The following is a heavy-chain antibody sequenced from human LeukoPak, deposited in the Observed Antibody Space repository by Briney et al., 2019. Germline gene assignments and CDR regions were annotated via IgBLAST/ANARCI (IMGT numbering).Heavy chain of an antibody. J-gene: IGHJ4*02. CDR2: IYSGGST. V-gene: IGHV3-53*01. CDR3: ARDPGGGSSGPLDYFDY. D-gene: IGHD6-19*01. Sequence: GGSLRLSCAASGFTVSSNYMSWVRQAPGKGLEWVSVIYSGGSTYYADSVKGRFTISRDNSKNTLYLQMNSLRAEDTAVYYCARDPGGGSSGPLDYFDYWGQGTLVTVSS. CDR1: GFTVSSNY.